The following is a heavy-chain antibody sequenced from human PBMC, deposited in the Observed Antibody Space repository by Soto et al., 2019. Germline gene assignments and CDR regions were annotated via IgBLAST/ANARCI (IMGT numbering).Heavy chain of an antibody. V-gene: IGHV1-69*01. CDR1: GGTFSSYA. CDR2: IIPIFGTA. J-gene: IGHJ4*02. D-gene: IGHD3-22*01. CDR3: ARGYYYDSSGYYSNAYYFDY. Sequence: QVQLVQSGAEVKKPGSSVKVSCKASGGTFSSYAISWVRQAPGQGLEWMGGIIPIFGTANYAQKLQGRVTITADESTSTDYMELSSLRSEDTAVYYCARGYYYDSSGYYSNAYYFDYWGQGTLVTVSS.